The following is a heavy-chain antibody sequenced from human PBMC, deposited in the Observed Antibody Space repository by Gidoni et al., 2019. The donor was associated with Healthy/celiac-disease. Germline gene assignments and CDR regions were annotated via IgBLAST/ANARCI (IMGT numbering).Heavy chain of an antibody. V-gene: IGHV1-69*01. CDR1: GGTFSSYA. Sequence: QVQLVQSGAEVKKPGSSVKVSCKASGGTFSSYAISWVRQAPGQGLEWMGGIIPIFGTANYAQKFQGRVTITADESTSTAYMELSSLRSEDTAVYYCAREERIAYCGGDCSYADAFDIWGQGTMVTVSS. J-gene: IGHJ3*02. CDR3: AREERIAYCGGDCSYADAFDI. D-gene: IGHD2-21*02. CDR2: IIPIFGTA.